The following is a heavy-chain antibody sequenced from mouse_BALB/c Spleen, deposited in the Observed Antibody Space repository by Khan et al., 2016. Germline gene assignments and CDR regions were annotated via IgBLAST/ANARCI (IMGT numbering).Heavy chain of an antibody. CDR2: IHPSDRET. J-gene: IGHJ2*01. V-gene: IGHV1-74*01. D-gene: IGHD1-1*01. Sequence: QVQLKQSGAELVRPGVSVKLSCKASGYSFTSNWMNWVKQRPGQGLEWIGMIHPSDRETRLNQKFRDKASLTVDKSSSTAYMQLSSPTSEDSAVYYGTKIDYYGVRDYFAYWGQGTTLTVSS. CDR3: TKIDYYGVRDYFAY. CDR1: GYSFTSNW.